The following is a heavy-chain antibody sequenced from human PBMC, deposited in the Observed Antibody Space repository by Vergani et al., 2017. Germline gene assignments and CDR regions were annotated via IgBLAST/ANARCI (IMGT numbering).Heavy chain of an antibody. Sequence: QVQLVQSGAEVKKPGASVKVSCKASGYTFTSYGISWVRQAPGQGLEWMRWISAYNGNTNYAQKLQGRVTMTTDTSTSTAYMELRSLRSDDTAVYYCARDRPIQLWSNTPYYFDYWGQGTLVTVSS. CDR2: ISAYNGNT. CDR3: ARDRPIQLWSNTPYYFDY. J-gene: IGHJ4*02. CDR1: GYTFTSYG. V-gene: IGHV1-18*01. D-gene: IGHD5-18*01.